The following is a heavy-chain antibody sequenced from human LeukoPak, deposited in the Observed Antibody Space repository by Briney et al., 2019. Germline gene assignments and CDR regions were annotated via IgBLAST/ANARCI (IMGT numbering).Heavy chain of an antibody. D-gene: IGHD4-23*01. CDR3: ARGIRYGGKPSAVYY. Sequence: SVKVSCKASGGTFSSYAISWVRQAPGQGLEWMGRIIPILGIANYAQKFQGRVTMTRNTSISTAYMELSSLRSEDTAVYYCARGIRYGGKPSAVYYWGQGTLVTVSS. J-gene: IGHJ4*02. CDR2: IIPILGIA. V-gene: IGHV1-69*04. CDR1: GGTFSSYA.